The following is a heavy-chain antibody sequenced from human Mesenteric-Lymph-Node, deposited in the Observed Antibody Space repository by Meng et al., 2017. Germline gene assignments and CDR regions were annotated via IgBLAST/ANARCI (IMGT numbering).Heavy chain of an antibody. J-gene: IGHJ4*02. Sequence: GESLKISCAASGFTLSTYWMTWVRQAPGKGLEWVANIKQDGSDEHYGDSVKGRFTISRDNTKNSLYLQMNSLRAEDTAVYYCARDLHGDGSFDYWGQGTLVTVSS. D-gene: IGHD4-17*01. CDR2: IKQDGSDE. V-gene: IGHV3-7*01. CDR3: ARDLHGDGSFDY. CDR1: GFTLSTYW.